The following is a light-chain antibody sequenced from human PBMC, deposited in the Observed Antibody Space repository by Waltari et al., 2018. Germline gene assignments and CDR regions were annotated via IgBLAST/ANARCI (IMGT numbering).Light chain of an antibody. Sequence: QLTQSPSSLSASVGDRVTITCRASQVIANFLAWYLQKPGQAPKLLLYGASTLQTGVPSRCSGSGFGTDFSLTSSSQQHEDFATYYCQQLNSYRPFGGGTKVEIK. CDR1: QVIANF. J-gene: IGKJ4*01. V-gene: IGKV1-9*01. CDR2: GAS. CDR3: QQLNSYRP.